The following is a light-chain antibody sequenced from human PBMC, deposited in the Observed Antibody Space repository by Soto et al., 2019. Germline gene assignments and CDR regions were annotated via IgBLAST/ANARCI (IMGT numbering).Light chain of an antibody. J-gene: IGLJ1*01. V-gene: IGLV2-14*03. CDR3: TSYTSSFKLAV. Sequence: QSVLTQPASVSGSPGQSITIFCTGTSSDVGGYNYVSWYQQHPGSAPKLMIYDVSSRPSGVSNRFSGSKSGNTASLTISGLQAEDEADYYCTSYTSSFKLAVFGSGTKDTDL. CDR1: SSDVGGYNY. CDR2: DVS.